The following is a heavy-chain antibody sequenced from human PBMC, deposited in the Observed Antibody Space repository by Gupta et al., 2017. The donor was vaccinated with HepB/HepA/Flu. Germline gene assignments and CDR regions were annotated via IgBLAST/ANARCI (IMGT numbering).Heavy chain of an antibody. J-gene: IGHJ5*02. CDR2: IYWDDDK. V-gene: IGHV2-5*02. CDR3: AHAVGGGWFDP. CDR1: GFSLTTNGVG. Sequence: QITLKESGPTLVKPTQTLTLTCTFSGFSLTTNGVGVGCIRQPPGMALEWLALIYWDDDKRFSPSLKSRLTITKDTSKNQVVITMTNMDTVDTATYYGAHAVGGGWFDPWGQGTLVIVSS. D-gene: IGHD3-16*01.